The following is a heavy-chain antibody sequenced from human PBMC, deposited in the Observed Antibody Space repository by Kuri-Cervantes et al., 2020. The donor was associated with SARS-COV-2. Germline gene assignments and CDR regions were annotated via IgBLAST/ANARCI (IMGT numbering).Heavy chain of an antibody. D-gene: IGHD1-7*01. CDR2: ISSNGGST. CDR1: GFTFSSYA. Sequence: GGSLRLSCSASGFTFSSYAMHWVRQAPGKGLEYVSAISSNGGSTYYADSVKGRFTISRDNSKNTLYLQTSSLRAEDTAVYYCVKDVAFAGTTFDPWGQGTQVTVSS. J-gene: IGHJ5*02. CDR3: VKDVAFAGTTFDP. V-gene: IGHV3-64D*08.